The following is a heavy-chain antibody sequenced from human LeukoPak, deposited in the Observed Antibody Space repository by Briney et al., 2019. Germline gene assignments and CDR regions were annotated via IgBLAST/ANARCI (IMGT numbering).Heavy chain of an antibody. J-gene: IGHJ6*02. CDR2: ISAYNGNT. CDR1: GYTFTSYA. CDR3: ARDAPRVVILGYYYYYGMDV. Sequence: ASVKVSCKASGYTFTSYAMNWVRQAPGQGLEWMGWISAYNGNTNYAQKLQGRVTMTTDTSTSTAYMELRSLRSDDTAVYYCARDAPRVVILGYYYYYGMDVWGQGTTVTVSS. D-gene: IGHD3-3*01. V-gene: IGHV1-18*01.